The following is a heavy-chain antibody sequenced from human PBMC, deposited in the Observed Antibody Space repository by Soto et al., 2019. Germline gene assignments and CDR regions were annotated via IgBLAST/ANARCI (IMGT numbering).Heavy chain of an antibody. V-gene: IGHV2-70*01. D-gene: IGHD2-21*01. CDR2: IDWDDDK. CDR3: AQTRRSIRCYSAGMAV. J-gene: IGHJ6*02. Sequence: SWIRQPPGKALEWLALIDWDDDKYYSTSLKTRLTISKDTSKNQVVLTMTNMDPVDTATYYCAQTRRSIRCYSAGMAVWGQGTTVPGS.